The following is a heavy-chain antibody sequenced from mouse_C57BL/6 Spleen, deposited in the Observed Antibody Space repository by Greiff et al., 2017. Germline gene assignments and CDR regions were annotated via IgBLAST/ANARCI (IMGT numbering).Heavy chain of an antibody. CDR3: TRPFYYAMDY. Sequence: EVQLQQSGTVLARPGASVKMSCKTSGYTFTSYWMHWVKQRPGQGLEWIGAIYPGNSDTSYNQKFKGNAKLTAVTSASTAYMELSSLTNEDSAVYYCTRPFYYAMDYWGQGTSVTVSS. V-gene: IGHV1-5*01. J-gene: IGHJ4*01. CDR1: GYTFTSYW. CDR2: IYPGNSDT.